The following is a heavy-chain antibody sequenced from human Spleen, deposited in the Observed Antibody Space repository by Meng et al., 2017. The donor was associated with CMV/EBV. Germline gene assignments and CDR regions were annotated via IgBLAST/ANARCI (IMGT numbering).Heavy chain of an antibody. CDR1: GFTFSDYY. Sequence: GESLKISCAASGFTFSDYYMTWIRQAPGKGLEWVSYISSSGSTIYYADSVKGRFTISRDNAKNSLYLQMNSLRAEDTAVYYCARDGEVDMVRVSYFDYWGQGTLVTVSS. V-gene: IGHV3-11*01. CDR3: ARDGEVDMVRVSYFDY. D-gene: IGHD3-10*01. CDR2: ISSSGSTI. J-gene: IGHJ4*02.